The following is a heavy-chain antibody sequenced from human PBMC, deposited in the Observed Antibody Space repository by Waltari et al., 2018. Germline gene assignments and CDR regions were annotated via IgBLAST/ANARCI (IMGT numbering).Heavy chain of an antibody. Sequence: QVQLVQSGAEVKKPGSSVKVSCKASGGTFSSYTISWVRQAPGQGLEWMGRIIPILGIANYAQKFQGRVTITADKSTSTAYMELNSLRAEDTAVYYCAKDLAAADYYYGMDVWGQGTTVTVSS. CDR2: IIPILGIA. D-gene: IGHD6-13*01. CDR1: GGTFSSYT. V-gene: IGHV1-69*08. J-gene: IGHJ6*02. CDR3: AKDLAAADYYYGMDV.